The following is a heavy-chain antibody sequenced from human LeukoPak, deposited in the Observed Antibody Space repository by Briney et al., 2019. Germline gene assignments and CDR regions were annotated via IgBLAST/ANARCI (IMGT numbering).Heavy chain of an antibody. V-gene: IGHV3-21*01. D-gene: IGHD6-6*01. CDR3: ARDHSSSSGAFDI. CDR1: GFTFSSYS. J-gene: IGHJ3*02. CDR2: ISSSSYI. Sequence: GGSLRLSCAASGFTFSSYSMNWVRQAPGKGLEWVSSISSSSYIYYADSVKGRFTISRDNAKNSLYLQMNSLRAEDTAVYYCARDHSSSSGAFDIWGQGTMVTVSS.